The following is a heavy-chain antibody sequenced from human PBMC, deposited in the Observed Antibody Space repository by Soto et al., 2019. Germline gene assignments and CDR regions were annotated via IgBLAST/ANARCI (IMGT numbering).Heavy chain of an antibody. CDR1: GYSFTSYE. J-gene: IGHJ3*01. D-gene: IGHD7-27*01. V-gene: IGHV1-8*01. CDR2: MNPKSGES. Sequence: ASVKVSCKASGYSFTSYEINWVRQATGQGPEWIGWMNPKSGESGYSQKFQGRVTMTRNTSISTAYMQLSSLKSGDSAVYYCATLLGEAFDVWGQGTTVTVSS. CDR3: ATLLGEAFDV.